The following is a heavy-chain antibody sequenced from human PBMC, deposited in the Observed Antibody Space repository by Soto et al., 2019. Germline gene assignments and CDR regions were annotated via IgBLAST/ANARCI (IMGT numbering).Heavy chain of an antibody. CDR3: ARDHSSGWYYFDY. V-gene: IGHV4-34*01. CDR2: INHSGST. CDR1: GGSFSGYY. Sequence: LTCAVYGGSFSGYYWSWIRQPPGKGLEWIGEINHSGSTNYNPSLKSRVTISVDTSKNQFSLKLSSVTAADTAVYYCARDHSSGWYYFDYWGQGTLVTVSS. J-gene: IGHJ4*02. D-gene: IGHD6-19*01.